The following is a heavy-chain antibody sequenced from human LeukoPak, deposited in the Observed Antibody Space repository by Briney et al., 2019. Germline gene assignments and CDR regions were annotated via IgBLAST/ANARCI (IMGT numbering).Heavy chain of an antibody. CDR2: INHSGST. D-gene: IGHD2-2*01. J-gene: IGHJ4*02. V-gene: IGHV4-34*01. CDR1: GGSFSGYY. CDR3: ASKVVPAATVGYFDY. Sequence: RPLETLSLTCAVYGGSFSGYYWSWIRQPPGKGLEWIGEINHSGSTNYNPSLKSRVTISVDTSKNQFSLKLSSVTAADTAVYYCASKVVPAATVGYFDYWGQGTLVTVSS.